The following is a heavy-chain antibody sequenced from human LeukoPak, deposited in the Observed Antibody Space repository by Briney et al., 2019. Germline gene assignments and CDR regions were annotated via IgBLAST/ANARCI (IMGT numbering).Heavy chain of an antibody. Sequence: GESLQISCKGSGDSFTTNWIGWVRQMPGKGLEWMGLIYPADSDTRYSPSFEGQVTISADKSISTTYLQWSSLKASDTAMYYCARRRTGGVDYWGQGNLVTVSS. V-gene: IGHV5-51*01. D-gene: IGHD1-14*01. CDR2: IYPADSDT. CDR1: GDSFTTNW. CDR3: ARRRTGGVDY. J-gene: IGHJ4*02.